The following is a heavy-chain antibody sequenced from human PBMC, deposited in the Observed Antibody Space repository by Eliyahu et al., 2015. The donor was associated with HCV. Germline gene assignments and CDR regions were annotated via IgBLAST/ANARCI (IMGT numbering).Heavy chain of an antibody. V-gene: IGHV4-30-2*01. D-gene: IGHD4-17*01. J-gene: IGHJ4*02. CDR2: IYHSGST. Sequence: QLQLQESGSGLVKPSQTLSLTCAVSGGSISSGGYSWXXIRQPPGKGLEWXGYIYHSGSTYYNPSLKSRVTISVDRSKNQFSLKLSSVTAADTAVYYCAGGKMVTTGSIDYWGQGTLVTVSS. CDR3: AGGKMVTTGSIDY. CDR1: GGSISSGGYS.